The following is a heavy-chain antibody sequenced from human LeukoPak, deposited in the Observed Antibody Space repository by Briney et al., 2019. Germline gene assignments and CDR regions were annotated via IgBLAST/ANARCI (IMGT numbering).Heavy chain of an antibody. CDR3: ANSIDFDYGDYYFDY. D-gene: IGHD4-17*01. CDR1: GFTFSSHG. J-gene: IGHJ4*02. Sequence: GGSLRLSCAASGFTFSSHGMNWVRQAPGKGLEWVSGISPSGGITYYTDSVKGRFTISRDNSKNTVSLQMNSLRGEDTAVYYCANSIDFDYGDYYFDYWGQGALVTISS. V-gene: IGHV3-23*01. CDR2: ISPSGGIT.